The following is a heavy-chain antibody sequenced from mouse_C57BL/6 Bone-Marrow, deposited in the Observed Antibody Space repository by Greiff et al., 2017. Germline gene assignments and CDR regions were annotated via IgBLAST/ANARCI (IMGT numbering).Heavy chain of an antibody. CDR1: GYTFTDYE. CDR2: LDPETGGT. D-gene: IGHD1-1*01. J-gene: IGHJ4*01. Sequence: QVQLKQSGAELVRPGASVTLSCKASGYTFTDYEMHWVKQTPVHGLEWIGALDPETGGTAYNQKFKGKAILTADKSSSTAYMELRSLTSEDSAVYYCTKITTVVANYAMDYWGQGTSVTVSS. V-gene: IGHV1-15*01. CDR3: TKITTVVANYAMDY.